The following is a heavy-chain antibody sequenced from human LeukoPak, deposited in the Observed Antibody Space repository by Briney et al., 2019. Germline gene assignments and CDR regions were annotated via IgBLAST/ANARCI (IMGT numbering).Heavy chain of an antibody. Sequence: RGESLKISCKGSGYSFTSDWIGWVRQMPGKGLEWMGIIYPGDSDTRYSPSFQGQVTISADKSITTAYLQWSSLKASDTAMYYCARHLKSGRNYDLLTGPNYYLDYWGQGTLVTVSS. CDR3: ARHLKSGRNYDLLTGPNYYLDY. D-gene: IGHD3-9*01. V-gene: IGHV5-51*01. J-gene: IGHJ4*02. CDR1: GYSFTSDW. CDR2: IYPGDSDT.